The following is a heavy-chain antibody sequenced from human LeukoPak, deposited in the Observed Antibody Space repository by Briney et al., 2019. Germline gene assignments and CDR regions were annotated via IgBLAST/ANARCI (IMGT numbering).Heavy chain of an antibody. CDR2: IDPSDSYT. V-gene: IGHV5-10-1*01. CDR1: GYTFTTFW. Sequence: GESLKISCRGSGYTFTTFWIGWVRQMPGKGLEWMGRIDPSDSYTNYSPSFQGHVTISADKSISTAYLQWSSLKASDTAMYYCATHSRANYYGMDVWGQGTTVTVSS. J-gene: IGHJ6*02. CDR3: ATHSRANYYGMDV. D-gene: IGHD6-13*01.